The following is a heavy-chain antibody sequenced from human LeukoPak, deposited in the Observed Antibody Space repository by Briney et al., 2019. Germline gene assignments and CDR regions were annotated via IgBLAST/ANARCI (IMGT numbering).Heavy chain of an antibody. CDR3: ATTYPGDY. CDR2: FDPEDGET. V-gene: IGHV1-24*01. J-gene: IGHJ4*02. D-gene: IGHD3-10*01. Sequence: ASVKVSCKVSEYTLTELSIHWVRQAHETGIEWKGGFDPEDGETIYAQKFQGRVTMTEHTSTDTAYMELSSLRSEDTAVYYCATTYPGDYWGQGTLVTVSS. CDR1: EYTLTELS.